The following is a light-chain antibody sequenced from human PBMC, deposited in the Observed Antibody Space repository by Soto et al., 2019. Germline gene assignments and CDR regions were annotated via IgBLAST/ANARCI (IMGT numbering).Light chain of an antibody. Sequence: QSALAQPASVSGSPEQSVTISCTGTSSDVGTYNLVSWYQQHPGKAPKLIIYEVTERPSGVSNRFSGSKFGNTASLTISGLLPEDEADYYCCSYGGSSALSYVFGTGTKVTVL. CDR3: CSYGGSSALSYV. CDR1: SSDVGTYNL. V-gene: IGLV2-23*02. J-gene: IGLJ1*01. CDR2: EVT.